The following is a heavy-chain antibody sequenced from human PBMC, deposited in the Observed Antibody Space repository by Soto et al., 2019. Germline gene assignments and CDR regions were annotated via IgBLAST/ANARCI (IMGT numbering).Heavy chain of an antibody. V-gene: IGHV2-5*02. Sequence: QITLKKYGPTLVKPTQTLTLTCTFSGFSLSTRGVGVGWIRQPPGKALAWLALISWDDDEGYSQSLKSRLTITKTTAKNQLVLTMTNMDPMDTATYYCVRRPRAYSYHFDYWGQGTLVPVSS. D-gene: IGHD5-18*01. CDR2: ISWDDDE. CDR1: GFSLSTRGVG. J-gene: IGHJ4*02. CDR3: VRRPRAYSYHFDY.